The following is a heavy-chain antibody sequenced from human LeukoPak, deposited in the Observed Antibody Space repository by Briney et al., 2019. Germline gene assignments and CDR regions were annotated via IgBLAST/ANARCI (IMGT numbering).Heavy chain of an antibody. D-gene: IGHD3-10*01. CDR3: ARGDSMVRGVIPHY. CDR1: GGSISSGSYY. J-gene: IGHJ4*02. V-gene: IGHV4-61*02. CDR2: IYTSGST. Sequence: SETLSLTCTVSGGSISSGSYYWSWIRQPAGKGLEWIGRIYTSGSTNYNPSLKSRVTISVDTSKNQFSLKLSSVTAADTAVYYCARGDSMVRGVIPHYWGQGTLVIVSS.